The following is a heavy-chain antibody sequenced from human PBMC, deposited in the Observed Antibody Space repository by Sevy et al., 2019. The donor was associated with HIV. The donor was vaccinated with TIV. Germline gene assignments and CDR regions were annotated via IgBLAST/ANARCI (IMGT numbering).Heavy chain of an antibody. Sequence: SQTLSLTCAISGDSVSSNSGAWNWIRQSPSRGLEWLGRTYYKSKWYNDYAASVKSRITINPDTSKNQVSRHLNSVTPDGTAVYFCASAVAGTFIYWYFDLWGRGTLVTVSS. V-gene: IGHV6-1*01. CDR3: ASAVAGTFIYWYFDL. CDR1: GDSVSSNSGA. CDR2: TYYKSKWYN. J-gene: IGHJ2*01. D-gene: IGHD1-7*01.